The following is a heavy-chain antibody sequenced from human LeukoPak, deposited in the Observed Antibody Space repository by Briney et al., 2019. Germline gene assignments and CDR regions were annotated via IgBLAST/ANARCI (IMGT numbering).Heavy chain of an antibody. CDR3: GRAPVTTMDY. CDR2: IDHSGNT. V-gene: IGHV4-30-4*01. Sequence: SETLSLTCTVSGGSISSGDYYWSWIRQPPGKGLEWIGFIDHSGNTYYNPSLKRRVTISVDTSRNQFSLKLSSVTAADTAVYYCGRAPVTTMDYWGQGTPVTVSS. D-gene: IGHD4-17*01. CDR1: GGSISSGDYY. J-gene: IGHJ4*02.